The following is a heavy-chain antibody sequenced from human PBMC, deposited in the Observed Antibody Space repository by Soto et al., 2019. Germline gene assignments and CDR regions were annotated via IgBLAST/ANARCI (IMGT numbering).Heavy chain of an antibody. J-gene: IGHJ5*02. V-gene: IGHV3-7*05. Sequence: EVQLLESGGALVQPGGSLRLSCVTSGFTFSDTWMNWVRQAPGKGLEWVANIKRDGSEKKYVDSVKGRFIISRDNAKNSLYLQMNSLRAEDTAVYYCAKGYSDNDKSPYRWFDPWGQGTLVTVSS. CDR1: GFTFSDTW. D-gene: IGHD1-26*01. CDR3: AKGYSDNDKSPYRWFDP. CDR2: IKRDGSEK.